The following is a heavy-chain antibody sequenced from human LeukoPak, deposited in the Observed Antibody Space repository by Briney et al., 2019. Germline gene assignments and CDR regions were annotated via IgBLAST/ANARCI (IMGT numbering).Heavy chain of an antibody. CDR2: INPSGGST. Sequence: ASVKVSCKASGYTFTSYYMHWVRQAPGQGLEWMGIINPSGGSTSYAQKFQGRVTMTRDTSTSTVYMELSSLRSEDTAVYYCARHKYGCSSTSCYPVEFDPWGQGTLVTVSS. CDR1: GYTFTSYY. V-gene: IGHV1-46*01. J-gene: IGHJ5*02. CDR3: ARHKYGCSSTSCYPVEFDP. D-gene: IGHD2-2*01.